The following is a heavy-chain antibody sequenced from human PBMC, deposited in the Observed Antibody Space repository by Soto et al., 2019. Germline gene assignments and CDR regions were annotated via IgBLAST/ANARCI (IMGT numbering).Heavy chain of an antibody. D-gene: IGHD3-22*01. CDR3: ARTYYYDSSGYYYSFDY. CDR1: GGSISSGSYY. CDR2: IYYSGST. V-gene: IGHV4-39*01. Sequence: SETLSLTCTVSGGSISSGSYYWGWIRQPPGKGLEWIGSIYYSGSTYYNPSLKSRVTISVDTSKNQFSLKLSSVTAADTAVYYCARTYYYDSSGYYYSFDYWGQGTLVTVSS. J-gene: IGHJ4*02.